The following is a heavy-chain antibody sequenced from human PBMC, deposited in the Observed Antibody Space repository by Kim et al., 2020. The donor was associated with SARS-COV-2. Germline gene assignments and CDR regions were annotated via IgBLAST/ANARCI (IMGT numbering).Heavy chain of an antibody. J-gene: IGHJ6*03. CDR2: INHSGST. V-gene: IGHV4-34*01. Sequence: SETLSLTCAVYGGSFSGYYWSWIRQPPGKGLEWIGEINHSGSTNYNPSLKRRVTISVDTTKNQFSQKLSSVTAADTAVYHCAGGEIGVVTAMGTYYYYYYMGLWGKGTPVTVSS. D-gene: IGHD2-21*02. CDR3: AGGEIGVVTAMGTYYYYYYMGL. CDR1: GGSFSGYY.